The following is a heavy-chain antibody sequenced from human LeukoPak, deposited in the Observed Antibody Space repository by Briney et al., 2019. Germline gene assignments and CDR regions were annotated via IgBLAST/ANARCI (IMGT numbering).Heavy chain of an antibody. D-gene: IGHD3-3*01. CDR3: TTGYDFWSGYYTYYFDY. J-gene: IGHJ4*02. V-gene: IGHV3-15*01. CDR2: IKSKTDGGTT. Sequence: GGSLRLSCAASGFTFSSYSMSWVRQAPGKGLEWVGRIKSKTDGGTTDYAAPVKGRFTISRDDSKNTLYLQMNSLKTEDTAVYYCTTGYDFWSGYYTYYFDYWGQGTLVTVSS. CDR1: GFTFSSYS.